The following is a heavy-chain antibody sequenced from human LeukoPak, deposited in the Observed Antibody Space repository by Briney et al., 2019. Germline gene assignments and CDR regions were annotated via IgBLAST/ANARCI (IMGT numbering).Heavy chain of an antibody. Sequence: GGSLRLSCAASRFTFSSYAMNWVRQAPGNGLEWVAVISYDGSNKYYADSVKDRFTISRDNSKNTLYLQMNSLRAEDTAVYYCAKGESSIISWSGFDIWGQWTMVTVAS. D-gene: IGHD2-2*01. J-gene: IGHJ3*02. CDR2: ISYDGSNK. CDR1: RFTFSSYA. V-gene: IGHV3-30-3*01. CDR3: AKGESSIISWSGFDI.